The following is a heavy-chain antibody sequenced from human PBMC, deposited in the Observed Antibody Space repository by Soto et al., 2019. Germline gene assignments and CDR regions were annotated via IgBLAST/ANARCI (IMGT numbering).Heavy chain of an antibody. Sequence: ASVKVSWKASGYTFTSYGISWVRQAPGQGLEWMGWISAYNGNTNYARKLQGRVTMTTDTSTSTAYMELRSLRSDDTAVYYCARDGWRGYCTNGVCFRVFDYWGQGTLVTVSS. CDR3: ARDGWRGYCTNGVCFRVFDY. V-gene: IGHV1-18*01. J-gene: IGHJ4*02. D-gene: IGHD2-8*01. CDR2: ISAYNGNT. CDR1: GYTFTSYG.